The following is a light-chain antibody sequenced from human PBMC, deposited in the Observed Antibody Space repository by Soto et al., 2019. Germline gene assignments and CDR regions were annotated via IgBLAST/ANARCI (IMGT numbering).Light chain of an antibody. J-gene: IGKJ3*01. CDR2: YIS. CDR1: QSAGNF. Sequence: EIVMTQSPATLSVSPGETASLSCRASQSAGNFLAWYQQKPGQAPRLLIYYISNRAAGIPARFSGSGSGTDFTLTISSLEPEDFAVYYCQQRSSWPPDFGPGTKVDI. V-gene: IGKV3-11*01. CDR3: QQRSSWPPD.